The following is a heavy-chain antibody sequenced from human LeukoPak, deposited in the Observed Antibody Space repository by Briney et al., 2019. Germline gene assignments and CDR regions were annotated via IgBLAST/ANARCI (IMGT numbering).Heavy chain of an antibody. CDR1: GFTFSDYY. J-gene: IGHJ6*03. CDR2: ISSSGSTI. V-gene: IGHV3-11*01. CDR3: ARLRDYYYYMDV. Sequence: GGSRRLSCAASGFTFSDYYMSWIRQAPGKGLEWVSYISSSGSTIYYADSVKGRFTISRDNAKNSLYLQMNSLRAEDTAVYYCARLRDYYYYMDVWGKGTTVTVSS.